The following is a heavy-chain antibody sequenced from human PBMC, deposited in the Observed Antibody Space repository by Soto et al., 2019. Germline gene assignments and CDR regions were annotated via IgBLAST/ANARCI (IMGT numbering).Heavy chain of an antibody. CDR2: INPNSGGT. CDR1: GYTFTGYY. Sequence: GASVKVSCKASGYTFTGYYMHWVRQAPGQGLEWMGWINPNSGGTNYAQKFQGWVTMTRDTSISTAYMELSRLRSDDTAVYYCARGDDFWSGYNVYYFDYWGQGTLVTVSS. J-gene: IGHJ4*02. V-gene: IGHV1-2*04. D-gene: IGHD3-3*01. CDR3: ARGDDFWSGYNVYYFDY.